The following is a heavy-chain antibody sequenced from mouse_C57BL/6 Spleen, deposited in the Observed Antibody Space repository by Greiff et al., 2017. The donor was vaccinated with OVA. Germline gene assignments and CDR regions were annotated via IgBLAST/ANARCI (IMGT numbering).Heavy chain of an antibody. CDR1: GYTFTSYW. D-gene: IGHD2-3*01. V-gene: IGHV1-55*01. Sequence: QVQLQQPGAELVKPGASVTMSCKASGYTFTSYWITWVKQRPGQGLEWIGDISPGSGSTNYNEKFKSKATMTGDTPACTAYMQRSSLTSEDSAVYYCARVDDGYHFDYWGQGTTLTVSS. J-gene: IGHJ2*01. CDR2: ISPGSGST. CDR3: ARVDDGYHFDY.